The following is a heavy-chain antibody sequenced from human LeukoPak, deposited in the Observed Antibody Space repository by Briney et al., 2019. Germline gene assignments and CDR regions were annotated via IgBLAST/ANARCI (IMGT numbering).Heavy chain of an antibody. CDR2: INFDGSSA. V-gene: IGHV3-74*03. D-gene: IGHD3-9*01. J-gene: IGHJ1*01. CDR1: GFTFGNHW. Sequence: GGSLRLSCAASGFTFGNHWMHWVRQGPGKDLVWVARINFDGSSATYADSVKGRFTISRDNAQNKLYLQMNGLRAEDTAVYYCTRGRCLDTTCFEYYQYWGQGTLVTVSS. CDR3: TRGRCLDTTCFEYYQY.